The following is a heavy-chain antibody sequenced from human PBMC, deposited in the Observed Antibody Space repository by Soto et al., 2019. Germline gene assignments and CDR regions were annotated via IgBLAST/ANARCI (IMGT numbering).Heavy chain of an antibody. V-gene: IGHV1-18*01. CDR1: GYTFTSYG. CDR2: ISAYNGNT. J-gene: IGHJ4*02. D-gene: IGHD5-18*01. CDR3: ARVNTAMVTVSRSFDY. Sequence: ASVKVSCKASGYTFTSYGISWVRQAPGQGLEWMGWISAYNGNTNYAQKLQGRVTMTTDTSTSTAYMELRSLRSDDTAVYYCARVNTAMVTVSRSFDYWGQGTLVTVSS.